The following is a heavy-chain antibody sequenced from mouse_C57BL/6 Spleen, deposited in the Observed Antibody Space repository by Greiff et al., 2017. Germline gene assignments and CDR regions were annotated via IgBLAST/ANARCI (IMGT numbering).Heavy chain of an antibody. CDR2: IYPNSGST. Sequence: QVQLQQPGAELVKPGASVKLSCKASGYTFTSYWMHWVKQRPGQGLEWIGMIYPNSGSTNYNEEFKGKATLTADKSSSTAYMQISSLTSEDSAVYDCARSDGSGCEYFDDWGKGTTLTVSS. CDR3: ARSDGSGCEYFDD. D-gene: IGHD1-1*01. V-gene: IGHV1-64*01. J-gene: IGHJ2*01. CDR1: GYTFTSYW.